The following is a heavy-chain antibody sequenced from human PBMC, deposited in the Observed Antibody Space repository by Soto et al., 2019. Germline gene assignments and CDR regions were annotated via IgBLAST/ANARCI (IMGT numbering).Heavy chain of an antibody. J-gene: IGHJ6*02. D-gene: IGHD1-26*01. CDR1: GGSISSSNW. CDR3: ARVSGSYYYGMDV. CDR2: IYHSGST. V-gene: IGHV4-4*02. Sequence: QVQLQESGPGLVKPSGTLSLTCAVSGGSISSSNWWSWVRQPPGKGLEWIGEIYHSGSTNYNPSLTSRVTISVDKSKIHFSLKLSSVTAADTAVYYCARVSGSYYYGMDVWGQGTTVTVSS.